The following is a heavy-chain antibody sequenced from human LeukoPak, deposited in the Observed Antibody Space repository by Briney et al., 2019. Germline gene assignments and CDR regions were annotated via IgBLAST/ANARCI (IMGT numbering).Heavy chain of an antibody. Sequence: PGGSLRLSCAASGFSFSTSYMNWVRQAPGKGLEWVSYITGSSDTIFYADSVKGRFTISRDNAKNSLYLQMNSLRDEDTAVYYCARDPDGDPSFEYWGQGSLVTVSS. CDR2: ITGSSDTI. CDR1: GFSFSTSY. V-gene: IGHV3-48*02. J-gene: IGHJ4*02. D-gene: IGHD4-17*01. CDR3: ARDPDGDPSFEY.